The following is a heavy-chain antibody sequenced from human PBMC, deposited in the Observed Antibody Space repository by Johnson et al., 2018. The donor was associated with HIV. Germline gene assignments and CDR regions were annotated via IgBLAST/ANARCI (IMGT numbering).Heavy chain of an antibody. Sequence: MLLVESGGGLVQPGGSLRLSCAASGFSFDSHAINWVRQAPGKGLQWVSAISYSGSSTYYADSVNGRFTISRDNSRSTVYLHMINLRADDTALYYCARKISRYYYDYAAFDLWGQGTTVTVSS. D-gene: IGHD3-22*01. CDR1: GFSFDSHA. CDR3: ARKISRYYYDYAAFDL. V-gene: IGHV3-23*04. CDR2: ISYSGSST. J-gene: IGHJ3*01.